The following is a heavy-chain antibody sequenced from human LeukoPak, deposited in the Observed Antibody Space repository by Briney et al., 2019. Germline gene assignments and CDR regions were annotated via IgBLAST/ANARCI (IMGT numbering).Heavy chain of an antibody. CDR3: ATVRTYTNFDY. CDR2: INQDGSQK. D-gene: IGHD5-18*01. J-gene: IGHJ4*02. CDR1: GLTFSGYW. V-gene: IGHV3-7*05. Sequence: QPGGSLRLSCAASGLTFSGYWMSWVRQAPGKGLEWVANINQDGSQKYYVDSVKGQFTISRDNAKNSLYLQMNSLRAEDTAVYYCATVRTYTNFDYWGQGTLVTVSS.